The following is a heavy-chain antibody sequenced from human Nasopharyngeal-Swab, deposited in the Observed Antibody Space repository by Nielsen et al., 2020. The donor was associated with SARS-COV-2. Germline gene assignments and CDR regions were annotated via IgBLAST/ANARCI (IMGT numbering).Heavy chain of an antibody. J-gene: IGHJ5*02. D-gene: IGHD2-2*01. CDR2: IDWDDDK. Sequence: WIRQPPGKALEWLARIDWDDDKFYSTSLKTRLTISKDTSKNQVVLTMTNMDPVDTATYYCARCREYCSSTTCYVNWFDPWGQGTQVTVSS. CDR3: ARCREYCSSTTCYVNWFDP. V-gene: IGHV2-70*04.